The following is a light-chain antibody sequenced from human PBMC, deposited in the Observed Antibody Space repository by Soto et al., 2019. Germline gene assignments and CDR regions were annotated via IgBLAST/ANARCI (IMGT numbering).Light chain of an antibody. V-gene: IGKV3-20*01. CDR2: GAS. Sequence: IVLTQAPGNLSWSPGERATLSCRASQSVSSSYLAWYQQKPGQAPRLLIYGASTRATGIPDRFSGSGSGTDFTLTISSLEPEDFAVYYCQQYGSSPGTFGQGTKVDNK. J-gene: IGKJ1*01. CDR3: QQYGSSPGT. CDR1: QSVSSSY.